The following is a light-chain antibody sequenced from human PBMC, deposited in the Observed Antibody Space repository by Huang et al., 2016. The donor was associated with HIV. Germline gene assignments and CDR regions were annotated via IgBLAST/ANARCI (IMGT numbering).Light chain of an antibody. V-gene: IGKV4-1*01. CDR2: WAS. CDR1: PSVLDSSNNKNY. CDR3: QQYSNART. Sequence: DIVMTQSPDSLAVSRGERATINCKSSPSVLDSSNNKNYLAGYQQNPGQPPNLLIDWASTRESGVPDRFSGSGSGTEFTLSISSLQAEDVVVYYCQQYSNARTFGQGTKVEIK. J-gene: IGKJ1*01.